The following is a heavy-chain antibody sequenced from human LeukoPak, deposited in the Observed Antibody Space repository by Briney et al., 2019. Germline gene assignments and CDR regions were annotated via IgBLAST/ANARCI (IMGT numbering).Heavy chain of an antibody. CDR1: GFTFSSYW. V-gene: IGHV3-7*01. J-gene: IGHJ4*02. D-gene: IGHD6-19*01. CDR3: ARVESIGVAGTIDY. CDR2: IKQDGSEK. Sequence: PGGSLRLSCAASGFTFSSYWMSWVRQAPGKGLEWVANIKQDGSEKYYVDSVKGRFTISRDNAKNSLYLQMNSLRAEDTAVYYCARVESIGVAGTIDYWGQGTLVTVSS.